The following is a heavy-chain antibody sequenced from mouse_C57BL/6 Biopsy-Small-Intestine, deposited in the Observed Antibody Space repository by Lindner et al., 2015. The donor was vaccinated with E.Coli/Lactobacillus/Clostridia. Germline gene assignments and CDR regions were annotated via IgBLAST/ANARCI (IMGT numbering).Heavy chain of an antibody. CDR3: ARRQTAGYSSGPPLRDVFDI. Sequence: SVKVSCKASGYIFTDYFIHWVRQAPGQGLEWMGWMNPISGGTNYAQKFQGRVTMTRDTSINTAYMELGWLGSDDTTVYFCARRQTAGYSSGPPLRDVFDIWGQGTKVTVSS. CDR1: GYIFTDYF. J-gene: IGHJ1*01. D-gene: IGHD3-2*01. CDR2: MNPISGGT. V-gene: IGHV1-84*02.